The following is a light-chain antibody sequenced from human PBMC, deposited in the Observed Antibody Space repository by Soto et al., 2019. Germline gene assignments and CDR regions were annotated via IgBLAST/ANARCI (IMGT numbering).Light chain of an antibody. J-gene: IGKJ4*01. CDR2: AAS. CDR1: QSIRTY. V-gene: IGKV1-17*01. CDR3: LQHNSYPLT. Sequence: DIQMTQSPSSLSASVGDRVTITCRASQSIRTYLNWYQQKPGKVPKRLIYAASSLQSGVPSRFSGSGSGTEFTLTISSLQPEDSATYYCLQHNSYPLTFGGGTKVDIK.